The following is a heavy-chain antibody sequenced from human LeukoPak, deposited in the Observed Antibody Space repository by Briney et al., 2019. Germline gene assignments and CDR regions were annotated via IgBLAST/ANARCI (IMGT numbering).Heavy chain of an antibody. CDR3: ARAHYYDSSGLYGMDV. D-gene: IGHD3-22*01. CDR2: INHSGST. Sequence: GSLRLSCAASGFTFSSYAMSWVRQAPGKGLEWIGEINHSGSTNYNPSLKSRVTISVDTSKNQFSLKLSSVTAADTAVYYCARAHYYDSSGLYGMDVWGQGTTVTVSS. J-gene: IGHJ6*02. CDR1: GFTFSSYA. V-gene: IGHV4-34*01.